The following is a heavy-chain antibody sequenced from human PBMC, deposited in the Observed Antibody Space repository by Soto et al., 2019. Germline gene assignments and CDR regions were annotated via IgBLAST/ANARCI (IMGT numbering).Heavy chain of an antibody. CDR3: ARDDSGYEDY. V-gene: IGHV3-30-3*01. D-gene: IGHD5-12*01. CDR2: ISYDGSNK. Sequence: GGSLRLSCAASGFTFSSYAIHWVRQAPGKGLEWVAVISYDGSNKYYADSVKGRFTISRDNSKNTLYLQMNSLRAEDTAVYYCARDDSGYEDYWGQGTLVTVSS. J-gene: IGHJ4*02. CDR1: GFTFSSYA.